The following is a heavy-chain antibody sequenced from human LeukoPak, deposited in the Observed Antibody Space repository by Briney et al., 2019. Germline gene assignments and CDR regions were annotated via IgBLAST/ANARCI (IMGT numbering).Heavy chain of an antibody. V-gene: IGHV4-31*03. CDR2: IYYSGST. D-gene: IGHD7-27*01. CDR1: GGSISSGGYY. J-gene: IGHJ3*02. Sequence: SETLSLTCTVSGGSISSGGYYWSGIRQHPGKGLEWIGYIYYSGSTYYNPSLKSRVTISVDTSKNQFSLKLSSVTAADTAVYYCAREGLGTVNDAFDIWGQGTMVTVSS. CDR3: AREGLGTVNDAFDI.